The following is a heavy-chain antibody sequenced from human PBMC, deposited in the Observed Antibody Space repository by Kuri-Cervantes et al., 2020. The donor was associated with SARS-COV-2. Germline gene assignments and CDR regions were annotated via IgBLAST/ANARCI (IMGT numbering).Heavy chain of an antibody. V-gene: IGHV3-23*01. CDR3: ARDTATSYYFDY. Sequence: GESLKISCAASGFTFSSYAMSWVRRAPGKGLEWVSAISGSGSSPFYTDSVKGRFTISRDNAKNSLYLQMNSLRDEDTAVYYCARDTATSYYFDYWGQGTLVTVSS. D-gene: IGHD5-18*01. CDR1: GFTFSSYA. J-gene: IGHJ4*02. CDR2: ISGSGSSP.